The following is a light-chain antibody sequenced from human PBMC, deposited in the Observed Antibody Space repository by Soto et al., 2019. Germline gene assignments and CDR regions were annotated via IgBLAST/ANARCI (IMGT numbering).Light chain of an antibody. CDR1: QSVSSY. V-gene: IGKV3-11*01. CDR2: DAS. Sequence: EIVLTQSQATLSWSPGERATLSCRASQSVSSYLAWYQQKPGQAPRLLIYDASNRATGIPARFSGSGSGTDFTLTISSLEPEDFGVYYCQQRSNWHPWTCGQGTKLEIK. J-gene: IGKJ2*02. CDR3: QQRSNWHPWT.